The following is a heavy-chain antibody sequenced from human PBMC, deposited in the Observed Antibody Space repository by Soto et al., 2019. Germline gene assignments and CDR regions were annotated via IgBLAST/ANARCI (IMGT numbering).Heavy chain of an antibody. Sequence: SETLSLTGAVYGGSFSGYYWSWIRQPPGKGLEWIGEINHSGSTNYNPSLKSRVTISVDTSKNQFSLKLSSVTAADTAVYYCARGGGYDYVWGSYRGLNWFDPWGQGTLVTVSS. V-gene: IGHV4-34*01. CDR3: ARGGGYDYVWGSYRGLNWFDP. J-gene: IGHJ5*02. CDR2: INHSGST. D-gene: IGHD3-16*02. CDR1: GGSFSGYY.